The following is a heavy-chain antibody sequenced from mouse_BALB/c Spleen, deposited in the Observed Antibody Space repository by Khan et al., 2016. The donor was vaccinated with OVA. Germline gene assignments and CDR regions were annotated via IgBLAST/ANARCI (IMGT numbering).Heavy chain of an antibody. Sequence: QVQLQQPGAELVKPGASVKLSCKASGYTFTSYWMHWVKQRPGQGLEWIGYINPSNGRTHYNEKFKSKATLTVDKSSSTAYMQLSSLTSEDSAVYYGEGGGYGSLAYGGQGTLVTVSA. J-gene: IGHJ3*01. V-gene: IGHV1S81*02. D-gene: IGHD2-10*02. CDR3: EGGGYGSLAY. CDR2: INPSNGRT. CDR1: GYTFTSYW.